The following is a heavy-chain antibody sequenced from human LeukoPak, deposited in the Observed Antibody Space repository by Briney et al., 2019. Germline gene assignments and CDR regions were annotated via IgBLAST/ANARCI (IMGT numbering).Heavy chain of an antibody. Sequence: GGSLRLSCAASGFTFDDYGMSWVRLAPGKGLEWVSGINWNGGSTGYADSVKGRFTISRDNAKNSLYLQMNSLRAEDTALYYCARVYYYDSSGYLDGLDYWGQGTLVTVSP. CDR2: INWNGGST. CDR3: ARVYYYDSSGYLDGLDY. CDR1: GFTFDDYG. D-gene: IGHD3-22*01. V-gene: IGHV3-20*04. J-gene: IGHJ4*02.